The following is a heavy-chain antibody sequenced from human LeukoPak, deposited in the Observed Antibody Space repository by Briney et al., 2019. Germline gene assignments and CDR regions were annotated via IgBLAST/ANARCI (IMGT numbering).Heavy chain of an antibody. V-gene: IGHV4-30-4*01. CDR1: GGSISSGDYY. D-gene: IGHD1-1*01. CDR3: ARLQLARRLGSWFDP. Sequence: SSQTLSLTCTVSGGSISSGDYYWSWIRQPPGKGLEWIGYIYYSGSTYYNPSLKSRVTISVDTSKNQFSLKLSSVTAADTAVYYCARLQLARRLGSWFDPWGQGTLVTVSS. CDR2: IYYSGST. J-gene: IGHJ5*02.